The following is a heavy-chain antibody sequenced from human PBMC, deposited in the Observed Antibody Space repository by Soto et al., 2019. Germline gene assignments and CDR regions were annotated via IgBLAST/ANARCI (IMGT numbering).Heavy chain of an antibody. J-gene: IGHJ6*02. Sequence: PGGSLRLSCAASGFTFSSYGMHWVRQAPDKGLEWVAVISYDGSNKYYADSVKGRFTISRDNSKNTLYLQMNSLRAEDTAVYYCAKDSTLGRFLGGFYYYYGMDVWGQGTTVTVSS. CDR1: GFTFSSYG. CDR2: ISYDGSNK. V-gene: IGHV3-30*18. D-gene: IGHD3-3*01. CDR3: AKDSTLGRFLGGFYYYYGMDV.